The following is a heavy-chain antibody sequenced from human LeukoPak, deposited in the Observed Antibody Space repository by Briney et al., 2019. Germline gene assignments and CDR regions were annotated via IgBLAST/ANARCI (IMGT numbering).Heavy chain of an antibody. CDR1: GFTFSSYA. D-gene: IGHD6-19*01. J-gene: IGHJ4*02. V-gene: IGHV3-30-3*01. Sequence: PGGSLRLSCAASGFTFSSYAMHWVRQAPGKGLEWVAVISYDGSNKYYADSVKGRFTISRDNSKNTLCLQMNSLRAEGTAVYYCARGIAVAGPFDYWGQGTLVTVSS. CDR3: ARGIAVAGPFDY. CDR2: ISYDGSNK.